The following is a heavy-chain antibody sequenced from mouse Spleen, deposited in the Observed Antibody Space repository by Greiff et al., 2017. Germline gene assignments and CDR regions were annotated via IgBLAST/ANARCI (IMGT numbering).Heavy chain of an antibody. J-gene: IGHJ3*01. V-gene: IGHV1-42*01. CDR3: AAYGPLAWFAY. CDR2: INPSTGGT. Sequence: EVQLQQSGPELVKPGASVKISCKASGYSFTGYYMNWVKQSPEKSLEWIGEINPSTGGTTYNQKFKAKATLTVDKSSSTAYMQLKSLTSEDSAVYYCAAYGPLAWFAYWGQGTLVTVSA. CDR1: GYSFTGYY. D-gene: IGHD1-1*02.